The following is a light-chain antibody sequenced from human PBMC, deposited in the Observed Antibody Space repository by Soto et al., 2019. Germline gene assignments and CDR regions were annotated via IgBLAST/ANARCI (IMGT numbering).Light chain of an antibody. CDR3: CSYAGSYTWV. J-gene: IGLJ3*02. CDR2: DVS. Sequence: QSALTQPRSVSGSPGQSVTISCTGTSSDVGGYNYVSWYQLHPGTAPKLMIYDVSKRPSGVPDRFSGSKSGNTASLTISGLQAEDEAGYYCCSYAGSYTWVFGGGTKLTVL. CDR1: SSDVGGYNY. V-gene: IGLV2-11*01.